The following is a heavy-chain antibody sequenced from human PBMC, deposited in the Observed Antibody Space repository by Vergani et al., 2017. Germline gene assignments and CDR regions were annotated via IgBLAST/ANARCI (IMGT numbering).Heavy chain of an antibody. CDR2: IIPIFGTA. CDR3: AGVAVAGTVHYYYYYMDV. D-gene: IGHD6-19*01. J-gene: IGHJ6*03. CDR1: GGTFSSYA. V-gene: IGHV1-69*01. Sequence: QVQLVQSGAEVKKPGSSVKVSCKASGGTFSSYAISWVRQAPGQGLEWMGGIIPIFGTANYAQKFQGRVTITADESTSTAYMELSSLRSEDTAVYYCAGVAVAGTVHYYYYYMDVWGKGTTVTVSS.